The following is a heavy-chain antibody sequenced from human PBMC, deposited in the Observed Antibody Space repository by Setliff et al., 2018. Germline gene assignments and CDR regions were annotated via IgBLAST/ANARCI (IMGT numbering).Heavy chain of an antibody. CDR2: ISGSSGNT. CDR3: AKSHSSWPIFIDY. Sequence: GGSLRLSCAASGFTFDDYAMHWVRQAPGKGLEWVPAISGSSGNTFYADSVKGRFTISRDNSKNTLYLQMNSLRVEDTAVYYCAKSHSSWPIFIDYWGQGTLVTVSS. D-gene: IGHD6-13*01. J-gene: IGHJ4*02. CDR1: GFTFDDYA. V-gene: IGHV3-23*01.